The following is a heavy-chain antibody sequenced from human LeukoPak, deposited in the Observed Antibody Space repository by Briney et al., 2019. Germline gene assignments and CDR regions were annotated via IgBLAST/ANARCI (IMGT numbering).Heavy chain of an antibody. D-gene: IGHD3-9*01. J-gene: IGHJ4*02. CDR2: ISSSSSTI. V-gene: IGHV3-48*01. CDR1: GFTFSSYS. Sequence: GGSLRLSCAASGFTFSSYSMNWVRQAPGKGLEWVSYISSSSSTIYYADSVKGRFTISRDNAKNSLYLQMNSLRAEDTAVYYCARDLGDYDILTGYYSFDYWGQGTLVTVSS. CDR3: ARDLGDYDILTGYYSFDY.